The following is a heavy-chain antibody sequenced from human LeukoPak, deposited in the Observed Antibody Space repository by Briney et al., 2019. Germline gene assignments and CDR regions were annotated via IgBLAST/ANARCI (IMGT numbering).Heavy chain of an antibody. V-gene: IGHV4-59*08. D-gene: IGHD1-26*01. CDR3: ARRWAYDYFDY. Sequence: PSETLSLTCTVSGGSISSHYWSWIRQPPGKGLEWIAYIYYTGTSNYNPSLKSRVTISVDTSKNQISLRLSSVTAADTAVYYCARRWAYDYFDYWGQGTLVTVSS. CDR2: IYYTGTS. CDR1: GGSISSHY. J-gene: IGHJ4*02.